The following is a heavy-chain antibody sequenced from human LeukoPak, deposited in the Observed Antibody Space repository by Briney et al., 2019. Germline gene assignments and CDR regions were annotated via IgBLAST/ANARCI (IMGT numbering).Heavy chain of an antibody. D-gene: IGHD4-17*01. CDR2: INKIANTI. J-gene: IGHJ4*02. Sequence: GGSLRLSCAASGVAFSAYAMNWVRQAPGKGLEWIAYINKIANTIYYADSVKGGSTIFRDNAKNSLLLHINILRADDTALYCSARESDFGDLDSWGQGTLVTVSS. CDR1: GVAFSAYA. CDR3: ARESDFGDLDS. V-gene: IGHV3-48*03.